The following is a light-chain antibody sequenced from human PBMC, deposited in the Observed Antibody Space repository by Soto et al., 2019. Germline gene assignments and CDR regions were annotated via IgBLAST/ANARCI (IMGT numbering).Light chain of an antibody. CDR2: LNSDGSH. Sequence: QLVLTQSPSASASLGASVKLTCTLSSGHSSYAIAWHQQQPEKGPRYLMKLNSDGSHGKGDGIPDRFSGSSSGAERYLTISSLQSEDEADYYCQTWGTGPVVFGGGTTLTVL. J-gene: IGLJ3*02. V-gene: IGLV4-69*01. CDR1: SGHSSYA. CDR3: QTWGTGPVV.